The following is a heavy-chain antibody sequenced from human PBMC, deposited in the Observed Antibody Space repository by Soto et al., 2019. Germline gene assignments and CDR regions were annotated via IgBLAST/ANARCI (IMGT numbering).Heavy chain of an antibody. D-gene: IGHD3-9*01. J-gene: IGHJ2*01. CDR1: GGSISSSSYY. V-gene: IGHV4-39*01. CDR2: IYYSWST. CDR3: ARSSLRYDILTGYDNTYGPAWYFEL. Sequence: QLQLQESGPGLVKPSETLSLTCTVSGGSISSSSYYWGWIRQPPGKGLEWIGSIYYSWSTYYNPSLKSRVTITVDTSKNESSLKLRSGTAADTAVYYCARSSLRYDILTGYDNTYGPAWYFELWCRGTLVTVSS.